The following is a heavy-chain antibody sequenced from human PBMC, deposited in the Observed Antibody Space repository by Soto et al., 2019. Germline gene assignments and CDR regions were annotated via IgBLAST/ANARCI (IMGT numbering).Heavy chain of an antibody. J-gene: IGHJ4*01. V-gene: IGHV4-4*02. D-gene: IGHD3-3*02. CDR3: AARHFWSGPWTDRRLDD. CDR2: MSRSGST. Sequence: ETLSLTRAVSGDCLQSRHWWHWVRQPPGKGLEWIGQMSRSGSTNYNPSLTRRVTISVDKSKNHFSLKRTSVTATDTAVYDCAARHFWSGPWTDRRLDDWGQGTPVTVSS. CDR1: GDCLQSRHW.